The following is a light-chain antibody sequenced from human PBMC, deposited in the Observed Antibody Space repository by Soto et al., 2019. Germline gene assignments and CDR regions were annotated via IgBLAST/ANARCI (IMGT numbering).Light chain of an antibody. Sequence: DIVMTQSPLSLAVTPGEPASISCRSSQSLQPSEGKNYLDWYLQKPGQTPQLLIYLGSNRASGVPGRFSGSGSGTEYTLRISRVEAEDVGIYYCMQALQTPLTFGQGTKVEIK. J-gene: IGKJ1*01. CDR2: LGS. V-gene: IGKV2-28*01. CDR3: MQALQTPLT. CDR1: QSLQPSEGKNY.